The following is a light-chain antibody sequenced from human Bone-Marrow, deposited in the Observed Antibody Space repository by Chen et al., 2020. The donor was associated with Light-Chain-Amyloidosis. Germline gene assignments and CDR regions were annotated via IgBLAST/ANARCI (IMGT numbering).Light chain of an antibody. CDR2: GAS. CDR3: QQFEKGPRT. Sequence: EIVLTQSPVTLSVSPGERAILSCRASQSVKNNLAWYQQRPGQPPRLLICGASTRATGIPARYSGTGSGTECTRTISSMQSEEFALYYGQQFEKGPRTFGQGTKVEIK. V-gene: IGKV3-15*01. CDR1: QSVKNN. J-gene: IGKJ1*01.